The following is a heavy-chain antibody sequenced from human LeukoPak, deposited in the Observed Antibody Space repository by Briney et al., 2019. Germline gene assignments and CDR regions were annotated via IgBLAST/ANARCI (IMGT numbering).Heavy chain of an antibody. V-gene: IGHV3-30*18. D-gene: IGHD5-24*01. CDR1: GFTFSFYG. CDR2: VSYDGSNK. J-gene: IGHJ4*02. CDR3: VKDRGDGYKWQNSSGFDY. Sequence: PGGSLRLSCAASGFTFSFYGMHWVRQAPGKGLEWVAVVSYDGSNKYSTDSRFTISRDNSENTLYLQMNGLRVGDTARYFCVKDRGDGYKWQNSSGFDYWGQGTLVTVSS.